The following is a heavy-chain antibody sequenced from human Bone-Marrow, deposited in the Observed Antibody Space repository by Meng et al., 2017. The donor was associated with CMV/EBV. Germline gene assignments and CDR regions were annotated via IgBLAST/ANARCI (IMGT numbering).Heavy chain of an antibody. CDR2: ISSSSSYI. Sequence: GGSLRLSCAASGFTFSSYSMNWVRQAPGKGLEWVSSISSSSSYIYYADSVKGRFTISRDNAKNSLYLQMNSLRAEDTAVYYCARDYCSSTSCYYYYYYYGMDVWGQGPTVTFYS. D-gene: IGHD2-2*01. J-gene: IGHJ6*02. CDR3: ARDYCSSTSCYYYYYYYGMDV. V-gene: IGHV3-21*01. CDR1: GFTFSSYS.